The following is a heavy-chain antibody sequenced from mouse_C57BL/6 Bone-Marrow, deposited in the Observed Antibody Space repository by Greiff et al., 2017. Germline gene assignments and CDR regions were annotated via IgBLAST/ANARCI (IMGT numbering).Heavy chain of an antibody. CDR1: GFSLTSYG. CDR3: AAHYYGSSYGLYYAMDY. V-gene: IGHV2-5*01. J-gene: IGHJ4*01. Sequence: VQLVESGPGLVQPSQSLSITCTVSGFSLTSYGVHWVRQSPGKGLEWLGVIWRGGSTDYNAAFMSRLSITKDNSKSQVFFKMNSLQADDTAIYYCAAHYYGSSYGLYYAMDYWGQGTSVTVSS. CDR2: IWRGGST. D-gene: IGHD1-1*01.